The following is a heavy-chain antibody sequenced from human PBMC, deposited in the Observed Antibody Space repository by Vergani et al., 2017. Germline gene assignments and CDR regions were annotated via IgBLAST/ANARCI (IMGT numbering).Heavy chain of an antibody. CDR3: ARDNLHYDYVWGSYRPNWFDP. Sequence: QVQLQESGPGLVKPSETLSLTCTVSGGSISSYYWIWLRQPAGKGLEWIGRIYTSGSTNYNPSLKSRVTMLVDTSKNQFSLKLSSVTAADTAVYYCARDNLHYDYVWGSYRPNWFDPWGQGTLVTVSS. J-gene: IGHJ5*02. D-gene: IGHD3-16*02. CDR2: IYTSGST. CDR1: GGSISSYY. V-gene: IGHV4-4*07.